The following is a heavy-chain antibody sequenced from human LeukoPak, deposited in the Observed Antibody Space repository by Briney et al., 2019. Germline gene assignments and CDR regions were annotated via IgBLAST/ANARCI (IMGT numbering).Heavy chain of an antibody. D-gene: IGHD3/OR15-3a*01. CDR1: GGSISSYY. CDR2: IYYSGST. V-gene: IGHV4-59*01. Sequence: SETLSLTCTVSGGSISSYYWSWIRQPPGKGLEWIGYIYYSGSTNYNPSLKSRVTISVDTSRNQFSLKLSSVTAADTAVYYCARGWTKWGQGTLVTVSS. CDR3: ARGWTK. J-gene: IGHJ4*02.